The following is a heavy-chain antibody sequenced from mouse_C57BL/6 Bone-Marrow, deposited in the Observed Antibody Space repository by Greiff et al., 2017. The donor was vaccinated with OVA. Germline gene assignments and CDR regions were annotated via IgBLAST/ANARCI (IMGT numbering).Heavy chain of an antibody. J-gene: IGHJ4*01. D-gene: IGHD1-1*01. CDR3: ARLSITTVVEDAMDY. CDR1: GFNIKDYY. Sequence: EVQLVESGAELVKPGASVKLSCTASGFNIKDYYMHWVKQRTEQGLEWIGRIDPEDGETKYAPKFQGKATITADTSSNTAYLQLSSLTSEDTAVYYCARLSITTVVEDAMDYWGQGTSVTVSS. V-gene: IGHV14-2*01. CDR2: IDPEDGET.